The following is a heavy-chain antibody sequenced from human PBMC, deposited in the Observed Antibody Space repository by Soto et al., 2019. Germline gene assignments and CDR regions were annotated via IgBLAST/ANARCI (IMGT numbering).Heavy chain of an antibody. CDR2: INPSGGST. CDR1: GYTFTSYY. V-gene: IGHV1-46*01. D-gene: IGHD3-22*01. Sequence: QVQLVQSGAEVKKPGASVKVSCKASGYTFTSYYMHWVRQAPGQGLEWMGIINPSGGSTSYAQKFQGRVTMTRDTSTSTVYMELSGLRSEDTAVYYCARVGYYYDSSGRYWYFDLWGRGTLVTVSS. J-gene: IGHJ2*01. CDR3: ARVGYYYDSSGRYWYFDL.